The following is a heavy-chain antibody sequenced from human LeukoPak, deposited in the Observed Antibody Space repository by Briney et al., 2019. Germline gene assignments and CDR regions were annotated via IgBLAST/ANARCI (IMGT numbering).Heavy chain of an antibody. CDR1: GFTFNISA. J-gene: IGHJ4*02. V-gene: IGHV3-23*01. CDR2: IIGSGGST. Sequence: GGSLRLSCAASGFTFNISAMSWVRQAPGKGLEWVSAIIGSGGSTYYADSVKGRFTIFRDNSKNTLYLQMNSLRGEDTAVYYCAKDGPQFADYCDYWGQGTLVTVSS. D-gene: IGHD3-10*01. CDR3: AKDGPQFADYCDY.